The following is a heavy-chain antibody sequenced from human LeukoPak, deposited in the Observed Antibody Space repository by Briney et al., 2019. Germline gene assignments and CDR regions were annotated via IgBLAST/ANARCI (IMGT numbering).Heavy chain of an antibody. CDR3: AAGAALSDYYYGLDV. V-gene: IGHV3-9*01. CDR2: ISWNSGST. CDR1: GFSFDDYA. D-gene: IGHD6-6*01. Sequence: PGGSLRLSCAASGFSFDDYAMHWVRQAPGKGLEWVSGISWNSGSTGYADSVKGRFIISRDNAKNSLFLQMNSLRVEGTALYYCAAGAALSDYYYGLDVWGQGTTVTVSS. J-gene: IGHJ6*02.